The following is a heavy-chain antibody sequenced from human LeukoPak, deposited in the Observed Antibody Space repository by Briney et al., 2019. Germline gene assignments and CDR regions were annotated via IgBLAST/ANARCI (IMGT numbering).Heavy chain of an antibody. D-gene: IGHD3-10*01. CDR2: IYTSGST. CDR3: ARDRITMVRGVILNWFDP. J-gene: IGHJ5*02. V-gene: IGHV4-61*02. Sequence: SETLSLTCTVSGGSISSGSYYWSWIRQPAGKGLEWIGRIYTSGSTNYNPSLKSRVTISVDTSKNQFSLKLSSVTAADTAVYYCARDRITMVRGVILNWFDPWGQGTLVTVSS. CDR1: GGSISSGSYY.